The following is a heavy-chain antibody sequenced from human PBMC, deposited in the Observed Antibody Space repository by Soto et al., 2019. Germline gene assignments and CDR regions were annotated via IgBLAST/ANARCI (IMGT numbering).Heavy chain of an antibody. CDR2: ISYDGSNK. D-gene: IGHD3-22*01. V-gene: IGHV3-30-3*01. Sequence: GGSLRLSCAASGFTFSSYAMHWVRQAPGKGLEWVAVISYDGSNKYYADSVKGRFTISRDNSKNTLYLQMNSLRAEDTAVYYCARDLGYYDSSGYSFNYWGQGTLVTVSS. CDR1: GFTFSSYA. CDR3: ARDLGYYDSSGYSFNY. J-gene: IGHJ4*02.